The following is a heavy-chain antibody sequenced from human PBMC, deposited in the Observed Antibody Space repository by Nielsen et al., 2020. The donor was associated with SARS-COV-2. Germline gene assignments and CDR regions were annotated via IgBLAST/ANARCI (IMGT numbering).Heavy chain of an antibody. CDR1: GSTFSSYG. Sequence: GGSLRLSCAASGSTFSSYGMHWVRQAPGKGLEWVAVIWYDGSNKYYADSVKGRFTISRDNSKNTLYLQMNSLRAEDTAVYYCAKTTVFHFDYWGQGTLVTVSS. CDR3: AKTTVFHFDY. J-gene: IGHJ4*02. CDR2: IWYDGSNK. V-gene: IGHV3-33*08. D-gene: IGHD4-11*01.